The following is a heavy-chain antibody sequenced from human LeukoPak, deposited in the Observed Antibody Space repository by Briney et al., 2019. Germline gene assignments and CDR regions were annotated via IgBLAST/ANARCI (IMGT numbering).Heavy chain of an antibody. J-gene: IGHJ6*03. V-gene: IGHV4-30-4*01. D-gene: IGHD1-14*01. CDR3: ATVYGISHYYYMAV. CDR2: IYYSGST. CDR1: GGSISSGDYY. Sequence: PSQTLSLTCTVSGGSISSGDYYWSWIRQPPGKGLEWIGYIYYSGSTYYNPSLKSRVTISVDTSKNQFSLKLSSVTAADTAVYYCATVYGISHYYYMAVWGKGTTVTVSS.